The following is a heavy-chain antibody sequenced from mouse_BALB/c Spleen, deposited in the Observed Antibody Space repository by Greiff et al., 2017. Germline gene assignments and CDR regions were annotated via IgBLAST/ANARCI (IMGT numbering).Heavy chain of an antibody. CDR2: IWAGGST. CDR1: GFSLTSYG. J-gene: IGHJ4*01. D-gene: IGHD2-3*01. V-gene: IGHV2-9*02. CDR3: ARGWLLPYYYAMDY. Sequence: VMLVESGPGLVAPSQSLSITCTVSGFSLTSYGVHWVRQPPGKGLEWLGVIWAGGSTNYNSALMSRLSISKDNSKSQVFLKMNSLQTDDTAMYYCARGWLLPYYYAMDYWGQGTSVTVSS.